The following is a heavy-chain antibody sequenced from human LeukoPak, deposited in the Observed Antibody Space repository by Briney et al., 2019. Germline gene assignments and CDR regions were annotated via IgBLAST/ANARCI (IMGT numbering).Heavy chain of an antibody. V-gene: IGHV3-53*05. CDR1: GFTVSSNY. CDR2: IYTGGST. J-gene: IGHJ5*02. Sequence: PGGSLRLSCAASGFTVSSNYMSWVRQAPGKGLEWVSVIYTGGSTYYADSVKGRFTISRDNSKNTLYLQMNSLRAEDTAVCYCAKDAYYYGSGSYSWGQGTLVTVSS. CDR3: AKDAYYYGSGSYS. D-gene: IGHD3-10*01.